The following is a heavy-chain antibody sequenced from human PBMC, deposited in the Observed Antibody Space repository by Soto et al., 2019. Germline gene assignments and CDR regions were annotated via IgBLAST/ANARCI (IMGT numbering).Heavy chain of an antibody. J-gene: IGHJ4*02. CDR1: GYTFISYA. CDR3: ARGGGTLDY. CDR2: ISPRDGTT. Sequence: QVQLVQSGAEVKKSGASVKVSCKASGYTFISYAMYWVRQAPGQGLEWMGIISPRDGTTTYAQNSQDRVTITSDTSTRTVYMELSSLRSEDTAVYYCARGGGTLDYWGQGTLVTVSS. V-gene: IGHV1-46*01.